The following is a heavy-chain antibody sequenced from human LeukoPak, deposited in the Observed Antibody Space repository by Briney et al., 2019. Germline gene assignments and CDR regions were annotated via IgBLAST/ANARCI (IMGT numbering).Heavy chain of an antibody. CDR2: MNQDGSEK. V-gene: IGHV3-7*01. CDR1: GFTFRTYW. J-gene: IGHJ4*02. Sequence: GGSLRLSCAASGFTFRTYWMSWVRQAPGKGLEWVANMNQDGSEKYYVDSVKGRFTISRDNAKNSLYLQMNSLKAEDTAVYYCANGSSFDYWGQGTLVAVSS. D-gene: IGHD3-10*01. CDR3: ANGSSFDY.